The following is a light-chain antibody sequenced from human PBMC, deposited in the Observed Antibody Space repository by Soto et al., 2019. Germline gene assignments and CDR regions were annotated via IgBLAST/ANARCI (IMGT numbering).Light chain of an antibody. CDR2: YVS. CDR1: SSDVGGYNY. Sequence: QSALTQPASVSGSHGQSITISCTGTSSDVGGYNYVSWYQQHPGKAPKLMIYYVSNRPSGVSNRFSGSKSGNTASLTISGLQAEDEAEYYCSSYTSSSTLVVFGGGTKLTVL. CDR3: SSYTSSSTLVV. J-gene: IGLJ2*01. V-gene: IGLV2-14*01.